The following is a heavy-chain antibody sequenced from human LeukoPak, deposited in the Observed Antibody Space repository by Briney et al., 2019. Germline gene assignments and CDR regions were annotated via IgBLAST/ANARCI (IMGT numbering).Heavy chain of an antibody. CDR3: TTESRMYNWNDVPDDAFDI. J-gene: IGHJ3*02. CDR1: GFTFSNAW. Sequence: GGSLRLSCAASGFTFSNAWVSWVRQAPGKGLEWVGRIKSKTDGGTTDYAAPVKGRFTISRDDSKNTLYLQMNSLKTEDTAMYYCTTESRMYNWNDVPDDAFDIWGQGTMVTVSS. CDR2: IKSKTDGGTT. V-gene: IGHV3-15*01. D-gene: IGHD1-20*01.